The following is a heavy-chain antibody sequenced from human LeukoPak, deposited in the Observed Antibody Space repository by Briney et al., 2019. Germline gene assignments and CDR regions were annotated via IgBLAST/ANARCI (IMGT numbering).Heavy chain of an antibody. CDR2: IYKNGST. CDR3: ARGVAARFDF. D-gene: IGHD6-6*01. Sequence: SETLSLTCTVSGGSISSYYWSWIRQPPGKGLEWIGYIYKNGSTNYNPSLKSRITISVDTSKNQFSLKMTSVIAADTAVYYCARGVAARFDFWGQGTLVTVSS. CDR1: GGSISSYY. V-gene: IGHV4-59*01. J-gene: IGHJ4*02.